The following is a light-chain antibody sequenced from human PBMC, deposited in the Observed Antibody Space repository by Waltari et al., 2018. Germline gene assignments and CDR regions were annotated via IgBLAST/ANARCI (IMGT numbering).Light chain of an antibody. J-gene: IGLJ2*01. CDR1: TRYIGPHNH. V-gene: IGLV2-8*01. CDR2: AVI. CDR3: SSYAGSNGVL. Sequence: QSALTQPPSASGSPGQSVTISCSGTTRYIGPHNHVSWHQQHPGQAPKLLIYAVIKRPSGVPPRFSGSKSGNTASLTVSELQAEDEADYYCSSYAGSNGVLFGGGTKVTVL.